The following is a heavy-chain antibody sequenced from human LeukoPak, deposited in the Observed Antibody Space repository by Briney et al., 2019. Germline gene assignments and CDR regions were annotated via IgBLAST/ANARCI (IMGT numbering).Heavy chain of an antibody. D-gene: IGHD3-9*01. CDR1: GDPLTIYA. V-gene: IGHV1-69*13. CDR2: IIPIFGTA. CDR3: ARDALRYFDFGDY. Sequence: PSVNLSCKASGDPLTIYALSWARQASGQGLEWMGRIIPIFGTAHYAQKLQGRVTFTEDQSKSSAHREVSARRSEDTAVYYWARDALRYFDFGDYWGQGTLVTVSS. J-gene: IGHJ4*02.